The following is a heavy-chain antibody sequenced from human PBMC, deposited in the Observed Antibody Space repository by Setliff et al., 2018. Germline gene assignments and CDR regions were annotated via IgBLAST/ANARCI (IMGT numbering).Heavy chain of an antibody. J-gene: IGHJ4*02. CDR3: VRSSAPQVVLAADFDF. CDR1: GYSLNTYG. D-gene: IGHD6-19*01. CDR2: ISGYNGFI. V-gene: IGHV1-18*01. Sequence: ASVKVSCKASGYSLNTYGISWVRQAPGQGLEWMGWISGYNGFIIYAQKFQDRVTMTIDTSATTVYMELQSLRSDDTAVYYCVRSSAPQVVLAADFDFWGQGTPVTVSS.